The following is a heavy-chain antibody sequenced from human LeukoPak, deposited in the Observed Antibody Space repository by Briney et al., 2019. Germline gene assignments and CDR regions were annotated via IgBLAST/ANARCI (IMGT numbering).Heavy chain of an antibody. D-gene: IGHD3-22*01. Sequence: SETLSLTCTVSGGSISSYYWSWIQQPPGKGLEWIGYIYYSGSTNYNPSLKSRVTISVDTSKDQFSLKLSSVTAADTAVYYCARVGYYDSSGYWVYYFDYWGQGTLVTVSS. CDR2: IYYSGST. V-gene: IGHV4-59*01. J-gene: IGHJ4*02. CDR1: GGSISSYY. CDR3: ARVGYYDSSGYWVYYFDY.